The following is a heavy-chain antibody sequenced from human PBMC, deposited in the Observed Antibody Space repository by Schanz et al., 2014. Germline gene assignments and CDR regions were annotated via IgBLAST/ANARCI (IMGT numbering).Heavy chain of an antibody. J-gene: IGHJ3*01. CDR2: TSTDGTKT. CDR3: TRDRGALINHNDALDL. V-gene: IGHV3-30*04. CDR1: GFTFRGHA. D-gene: IGHD3-16*01. Sequence: QVQLVESGGGVVQPGRSLRLSCAASGFTFRGHAMHWVRQAPGQGLEKVAVTSTDGTKTYYAASVRGRFTISRDNSKNTVYLQMNSLRSEDTAVYYCTRDRGALINHNDALDLWGQGTMVFVSS.